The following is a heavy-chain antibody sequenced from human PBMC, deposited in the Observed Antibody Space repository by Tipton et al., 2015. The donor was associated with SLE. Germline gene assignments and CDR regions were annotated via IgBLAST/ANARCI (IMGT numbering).Heavy chain of an antibody. Sequence: GSLRLSCAASGFTVNSYYMSWVRQAPGKGLEWVSIIYSVGTTYYADSVKGRFSLSRDNSKNTLYLQMNNLRAEDTAVYYCARDFVLSAGISAAGNAFDIWGRGTRVTVSS. CDR2: IYSVGTT. J-gene: IGHJ3*02. V-gene: IGHV3-53*01. CDR3: ARDFVLSAGISAAGNAFDI. D-gene: IGHD6-13*01. CDR1: GFTVNSYY.